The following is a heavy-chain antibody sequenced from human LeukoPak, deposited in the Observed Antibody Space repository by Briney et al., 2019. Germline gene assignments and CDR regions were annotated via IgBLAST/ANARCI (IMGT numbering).Heavy chain of an antibody. CDR3: ARGQDTVLTSRDAFDF. Sequence: GGSLRLSCAASGFTFSSYSMNWVRQAPGEGLEWVASISTSSLYIYYADSVKGRFTISRDNAKKSLYLQMNRLRAEDTAVYYCARGQDTVLTSRDAFDFWGQGTMVTVSS. V-gene: IGHV3-21*01. J-gene: IGHJ3*01. D-gene: IGHD4-23*01. CDR2: ISTSSLYI. CDR1: GFTFSSYS.